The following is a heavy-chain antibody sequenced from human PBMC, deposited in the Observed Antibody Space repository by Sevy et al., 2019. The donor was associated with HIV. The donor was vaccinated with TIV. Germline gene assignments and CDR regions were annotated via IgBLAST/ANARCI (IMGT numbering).Heavy chain of an antibody. CDR1: GFTFSSYS. CDR2: ISSSSYI. CDR3: ARDIGRATIFGVVHNWFDP. V-gene: IGHV3-21*01. D-gene: IGHD3-3*01. J-gene: IGHJ5*02. Sequence: GGSLRLSCAASGFTFSSYSMNWVRQAPGKGLEWVSSISSSSYIYYADSVKGRFTISRDNAKNSLYLQMNSLRAEDTAVYYCARDIGRATIFGVVHNWFDPWGQGTLVTVSS.